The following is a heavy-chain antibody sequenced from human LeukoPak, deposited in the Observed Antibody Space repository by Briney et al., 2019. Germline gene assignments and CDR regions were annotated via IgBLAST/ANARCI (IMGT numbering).Heavy chain of an antibody. V-gene: IGHV3-30-3*01. CDR2: ISYDGSNK. J-gene: IGHJ6*02. CDR3: ARDGGGTTVTTPYYYYYGMDV. D-gene: IGHD4-17*01. Sequence: PPGGSLRLSCAASGFTFSSYAMHWVRQAPGKGLEWVAVISYDGSNKYYADSVKGRFTISRDNSKNTLYLQMNSLRAEDTAVYYCARDGGGTTVTTPYYYYYGMDVWGQGTTVTVSS. CDR1: GFTFSSYA.